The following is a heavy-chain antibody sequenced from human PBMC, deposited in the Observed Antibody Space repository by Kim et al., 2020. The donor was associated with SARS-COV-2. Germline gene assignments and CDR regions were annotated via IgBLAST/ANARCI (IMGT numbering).Heavy chain of an antibody. Sequence: GGSLRLSCAASGFTFDDHAMHWVRQAPGKGLEWVSGISWNSGNIGYADSVKGRFTISRDNAKNSLYLQMNSLRAEDTALYYCVKDSSGHYGDDYHYGMDVWGQGTTVTVSS. CDR1: GFTFDDHA. CDR3: VKDSSGHYGDDYHYGMDV. J-gene: IGHJ6*02. D-gene: IGHD4-17*01. CDR2: ISWNSGNI. V-gene: IGHV3-9*01.